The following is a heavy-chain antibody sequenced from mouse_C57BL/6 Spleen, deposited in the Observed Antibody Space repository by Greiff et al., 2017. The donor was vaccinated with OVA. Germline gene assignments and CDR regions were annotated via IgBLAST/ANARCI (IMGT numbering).Heavy chain of an antibody. D-gene: IGHD4-1*01. Sequence: QVQLQQPGAGLVRPGSSVKLSCKASGYTFTSYWMHWVKQRPIQGLEWIGNIDPSDSETHYNQKFKDKATLTVDKSSSTAYMQLSSLTSEDSAVYYCARASNWHWYFDVWGTGTTVTVSS. J-gene: IGHJ1*03. V-gene: IGHV1-52*01. CDR3: ARASNWHWYFDV. CDR1: GYTFTSYW. CDR2: IDPSDSET.